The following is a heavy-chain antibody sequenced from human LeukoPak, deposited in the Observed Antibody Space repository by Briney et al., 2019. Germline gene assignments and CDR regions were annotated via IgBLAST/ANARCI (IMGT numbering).Heavy chain of an antibody. CDR3: ARDLYGGYLFDD. D-gene: IGHD4-17*01. CDR1: GFTFTIYS. CDR2: ISSSSSYI. V-gene: IGHV3-21*01. J-gene: IGHJ4*02. Sequence: GGSLRLSCAASGFTFTIYSLNWVRQAPGKGLEWVASISSSSSYINYADSVKGRFIISRDNANNSLYLQMNSLRAEDTAVYYCARDLYGGYLFDDWGQGALVIVSS.